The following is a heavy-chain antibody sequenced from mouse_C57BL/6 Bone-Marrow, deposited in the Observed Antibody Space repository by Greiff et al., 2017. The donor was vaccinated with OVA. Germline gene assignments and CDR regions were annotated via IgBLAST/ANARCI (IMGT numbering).Heavy chain of an antibody. J-gene: IGHJ1*03. CDR3: AGNYGSSYDWYFDV. D-gene: IGHD1-1*01. V-gene: IGHV1-39*01. Sequence: VQLQQSGPELVKPGASVKISCKASGYSFTDYNMNWVKQSNGKSLEWIGVINPNYGTTSYNQKFKGKATLTVDQSSSTAYMQLNSLTSEDSAVYYCAGNYGSSYDWYFDVWGTGTTVTVSS. CDR1: GYSFTDYN. CDR2: INPNYGTT.